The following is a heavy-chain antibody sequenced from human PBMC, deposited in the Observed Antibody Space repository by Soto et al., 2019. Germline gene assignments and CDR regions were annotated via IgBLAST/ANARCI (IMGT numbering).Heavy chain of an antibody. V-gene: IGHV1-69*01. J-gene: IGHJ6*02. CDR1: GDTLSTYA. D-gene: IGHD3-10*01. CDR3: ARGPIVRGVALYGMDV. Sequence: QVQLVQSGAEVKKPGSSVKVSCKASGDTLSTYAISWVRQAPGQGLQWMGGIIPVIGTPNYAQKFQGRVTITADESTSTAYMELSSLRSADTAVYYCARGPIVRGVALYGMDVWGQGTTVTVSS. CDR2: IIPVIGTP.